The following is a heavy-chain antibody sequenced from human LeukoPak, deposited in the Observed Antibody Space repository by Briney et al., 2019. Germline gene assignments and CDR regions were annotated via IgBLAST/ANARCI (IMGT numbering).Heavy chain of an antibody. CDR1: GGSISSGGYY. V-gene: IGHV4-31*03. Sequence: SETLSLTCNVSGGSISSGGYYWSWIRQHPGKGLEWIGYIYYSGSTYYNPSLKSRVTISVDTSKNQFSLKLSSVTAADTAVYYCARWQGPNMFDPWGQGTLSPSPQ. J-gene: IGHJ5*02. CDR2: IYYSGST. CDR3: ARWQGPNMFDP.